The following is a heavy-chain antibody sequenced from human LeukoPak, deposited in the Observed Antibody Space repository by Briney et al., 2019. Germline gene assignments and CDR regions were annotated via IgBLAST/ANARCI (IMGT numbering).Heavy chain of an antibody. V-gene: IGHV3-21*01. CDR3: AREDYYDSSGSFDY. CDR2: ISSSGSYI. D-gene: IGHD3-22*01. CDR1: GFTFSSYS. J-gene: IGHJ4*02. Sequence: GGSLRLSCAASGFTFSSYSMNWVRQAPGKGLEWVSSISSSGSYIYYADSVKGRFTISRDNAKNSLYLQMNSLRAEDTAVYYCAREDYYDSSGSFDYWGQGTLVTVSS.